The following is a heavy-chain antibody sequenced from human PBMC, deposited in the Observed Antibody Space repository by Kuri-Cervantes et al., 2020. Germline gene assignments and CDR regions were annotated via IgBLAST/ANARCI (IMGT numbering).Heavy chain of an antibody. J-gene: IGHJ4*02. D-gene: IGHD3-3*01. CDR1: GYTFTSYG. V-gene: IGHV1-2*02. Sequence: ASVKVSFKASGYTFTSYGISWVRQAPGQGLEWMGWINPNSGGTNYAQKFQGRVTMTRDTSISTAYMELSRLRSDDTAVYYCARDYRPSDYDFWSGYYMWLGHYFDYWGQGTLVTVSS. CDR3: ARDYRPSDYDFWSGYYMWLGHYFDY. CDR2: INPNSGGT.